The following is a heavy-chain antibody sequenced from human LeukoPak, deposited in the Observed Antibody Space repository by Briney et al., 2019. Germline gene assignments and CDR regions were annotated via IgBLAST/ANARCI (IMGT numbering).Heavy chain of an antibody. CDR2: TYSGGST. D-gene: IGHD3-10*01. Sequence: GGSLRLSCAASGFTVSSNYMSWVRQAPGKGLEWVSVTYSGGSTYYADSVKGRFTISRDNSKNTLYLQMNSLRAEDTAVYYCARGTVIRGVITPALDYWGQGTLVTVSS. CDR1: GFTVSSNY. V-gene: IGHV3-53*01. J-gene: IGHJ4*02. CDR3: ARGTVIRGVITPALDY.